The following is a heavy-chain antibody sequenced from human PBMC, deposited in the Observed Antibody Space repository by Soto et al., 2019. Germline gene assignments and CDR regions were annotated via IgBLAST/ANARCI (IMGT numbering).Heavy chain of an antibody. CDR2: ISGSGGST. V-gene: IGHV3-23*01. Sequence: GSLRLSCAASGFTFSSYAMSWVRQAPGKGLEWVSAISGSGGSTYYADSVKGRFTISRDNSKNTLYLQMNSLRAEDTAVYYCAKGVFDPGAFDIWGQGTMVTVSS. CDR1: GFTFSSYA. J-gene: IGHJ3*02. CDR3: AKGVFDPGAFDI. D-gene: IGHD3-16*02.